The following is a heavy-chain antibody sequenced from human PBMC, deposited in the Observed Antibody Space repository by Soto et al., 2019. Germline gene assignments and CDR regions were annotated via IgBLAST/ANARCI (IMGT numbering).Heavy chain of an antibody. Sequence: VQLVESGGGLVKPGGSLRLSCAASGFTFSSYSMNWVRQAPGKGLEWVSSISSSSSYIYYADSVKGRFTISRDNAKNSLYLQMHSLRAEDTAVYYCARDYPDSILAETGCDPWGQGTLVTVSS. V-gene: IGHV3-21*01. CDR1: GFTFSSYS. CDR3: ARDYPDSILAETGCDP. D-gene: IGHD5-12*01. CDR2: ISSSSSYI. J-gene: IGHJ5*02.